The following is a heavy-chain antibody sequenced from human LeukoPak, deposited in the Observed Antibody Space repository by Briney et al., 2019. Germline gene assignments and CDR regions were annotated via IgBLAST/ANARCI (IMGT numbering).Heavy chain of an antibody. CDR1: GFTFSSYS. D-gene: IGHD5-18*01. CDR2: ICSSSSYI. Sequence: GGSLRLSCAPSGFTFSSYSMNWVRQAPGKGLEWVSSICSSSSYIYYADSVKGRFTISRNNAKNSLYHQMNSLIAEDTAVYYCARDLVERGCSYGRCDYWGQGTLVTVSS. J-gene: IGHJ4*02. V-gene: IGHV3-21*01. CDR3: ARDLVERGCSYGRCDY.